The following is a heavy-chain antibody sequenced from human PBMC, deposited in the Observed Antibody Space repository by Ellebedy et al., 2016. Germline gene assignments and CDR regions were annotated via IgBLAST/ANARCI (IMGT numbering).Heavy chain of an antibody. CDR1: GGSMTSFH. Sequence: SETLSLXXTVSGGSMTSFHWSWIRQPPGKGLEWIGYIYYSGGTKYNPSLESRVTISVDTSKNQFSLQLNSVTAADTAVYYCAREGSSLYTSSSHWFDAWGQGTLVTV. CDR3: AREGSSLYTSSSHWFDA. D-gene: IGHD6-6*01. J-gene: IGHJ5*02. V-gene: IGHV4-59*01. CDR2: IYYSGGT.